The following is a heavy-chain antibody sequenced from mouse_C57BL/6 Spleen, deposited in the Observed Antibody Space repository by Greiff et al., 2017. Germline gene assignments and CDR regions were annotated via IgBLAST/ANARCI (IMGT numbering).Heavy chain of an antibody. CDR3: ASHDGYYLYAMDY. D-gene: IGHD2-3*01. CDR1: GFSLTSYG. Sequence: VKLEESGPGLVQPSQSLSITCTVSGFSLTSYGVHWVRQSPGKGLEWLGVIWRGGSTDYNAAFMSRLSITKDNSKSQVFFKMNSLQADDTAIYYCASHDGYYLYAMDYWGQGTSVTVSS. V-gene: IGHV2-5*01. J-gene: IGHJ4*01. CDR2: IWRGGST.